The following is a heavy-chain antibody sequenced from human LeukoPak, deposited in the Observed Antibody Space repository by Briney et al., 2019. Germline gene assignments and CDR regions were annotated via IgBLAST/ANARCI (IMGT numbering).Heavy chain of an antibody. Sequence: GGSLRLSCAASGFSFSNYWMHWVRQAPGKGLVWVSRINSDGSSTTYADSVKGRFTISRDNAKNTLYLQMNSLRAEDTAVYYCAKDRHAPGRYCSSTSCFPFDSWGQGTLVTVSS. V-gene: IGHV3-74*01. CDR3: AKDRHAPGRYCSSTSCFPFDS. J-gene: IGHJ5*01. D-gene: IGHD2-2*01. CDR1: GFSFSNYW. CDR2: INSDGSST.